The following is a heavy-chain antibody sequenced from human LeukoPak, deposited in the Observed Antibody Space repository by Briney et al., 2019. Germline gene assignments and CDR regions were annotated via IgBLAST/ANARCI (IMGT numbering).Heavy chain of an antibody. CDR1: GFTFSSYA. D-gene: IGHD3-10*01. CDR2: ISGSGGST. CDR3: ARDIPGGYGMDV. Sequence: GGSLRLSCAASGFTFSSYAMSWVRQAPGKGLEWVSAISGSGGSTYYADSVKGRFTISRDNAKNSLYLQMNSLRAEDTAVYYCARDIPGGYGMDVWGQGTTVTVSS. V-gene: IGHV3-23*01. J-gene: IGHJ6*02.